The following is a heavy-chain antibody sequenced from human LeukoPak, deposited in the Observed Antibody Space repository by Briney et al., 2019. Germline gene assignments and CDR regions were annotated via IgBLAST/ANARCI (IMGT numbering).Heavy chain of an antibody. V-gene: IGHV1-18*01. CDR1: GYTFTSYD. CDR2: ISPYNGNT. CDR3: ARGDFWSGYSGYYFDY. J-gene: IGHJ4*02. D-gene: IGHD3-3*01. Sequence: GASVKVSCKASGYTFTSYDISWVRQAPGQGLEWMGWISPYNGNTNYAQKLQGRVTMTTDTSTGTAYMELRSLRSDDTAVYYCARGDFWSGYSGYYFDYWGQGTLVTVSS.